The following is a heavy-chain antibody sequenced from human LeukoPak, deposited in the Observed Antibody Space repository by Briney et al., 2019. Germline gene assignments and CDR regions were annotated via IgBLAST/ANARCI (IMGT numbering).Heavy chain of an antibody. J-gene: IGHJ4*02. V-gene: IGHV3-21*01. Sequence: PGGSLRLSCAASGFTFSNSGMSWVRRAPGKGLEWVSAISTSGSETHYADSVKGRFTISRDNAKNSLYLQMNSLRAEDTAVYYCARVISSGYYPPYYFDYWGQGTLVTVSS. CDR1: GFTFSNSG. CDR3: ARVISSGYYPPYYFDY. D-gene: IGHD3-22*01. CDR2: ISTSGSET.